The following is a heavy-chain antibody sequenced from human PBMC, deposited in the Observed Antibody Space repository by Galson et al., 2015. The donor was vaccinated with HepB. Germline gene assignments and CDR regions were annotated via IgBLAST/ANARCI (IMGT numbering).Heavy chain of an antibody. J-gene: IGHJ4*02. V-gene: IGHV3-30*04. CDR2: ISYDGSNK. D-gene: IGHD6-13*01. CDR3: AREGARIAAAFDY. CDR1: GFTFSSYA. Sequence: SLRLSCAASGFTFSSYAMHWVRQAPGKGLEWVAVISYDGSNKYYADSVKGRFTISRDNSKNTLYLQMNSLRAEDTAVYYCAREGARIAAAFDYWGQGTLVTVSS.